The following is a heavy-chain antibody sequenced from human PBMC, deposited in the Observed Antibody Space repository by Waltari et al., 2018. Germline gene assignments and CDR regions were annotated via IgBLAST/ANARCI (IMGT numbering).Heavy chain of an antibody. CDR1: GFTFSSYA. CDR3: AKVGSYYFDY. Sequence: EVQLLESGGGLVQPGGSPRLSCAASGFTFSSYAMSWVRQAPGKGLEWVSVIYSGGSTYYADSVKGRFTISRDNSKNTLYLQMNSLRAEDTAVYYCAKVGSYYFDYWGQGTLVTVSS. D-gene: IGHD1-26*01. V-gene: IGHV3-23*03. CDR2: IYSGGST. J-gene: IGHJ4*02.